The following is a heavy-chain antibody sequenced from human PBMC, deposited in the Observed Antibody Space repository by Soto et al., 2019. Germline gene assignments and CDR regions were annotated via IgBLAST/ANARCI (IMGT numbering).Heavy chain of an antibody. V-gene: IGHV4-4*07. Sequence: QVQLQESGPGLVKPSETLSLTCTVSGGSISSYYWSGIRPPAGKGLEWIGRIYTSGSTNYNPSRKSRGTMSVYTSKNQFSLNLSSVTAADTAVYYCARDFWSTSGKFDPWGQGTLVTVSS. CDR2: IYTSGST. CDR1: GGSISSYY. J-gene: IGHJ5*02. CDR3: ARDFWSTSGKFDP. D-gene: IGHD3-3*01.